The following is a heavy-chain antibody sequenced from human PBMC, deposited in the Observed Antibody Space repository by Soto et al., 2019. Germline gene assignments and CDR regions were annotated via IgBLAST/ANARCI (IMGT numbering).Heavy chain of an antibody. Sequence: ASVKVSCKASGYTFTSYDINWVRQATGQGLEWMGWMNPNSGNTGYAQKFQGRVTMTRNTSISTAYMELSSLRSEDTAVYYCARARRITMVRGIIITEYYFDYCGQGTLVTVSS. CDR1: GYTFTSYD. D-gene: IGHD3-10*01. CDR3: ARARRITMVRGIIITEYYFDY. CDR2: MNPNSGNT. J-gene: IGHJ4*02. V-gene: IGHV1-8*01.